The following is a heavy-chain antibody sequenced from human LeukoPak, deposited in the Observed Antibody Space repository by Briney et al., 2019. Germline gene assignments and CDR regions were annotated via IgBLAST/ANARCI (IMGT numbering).Heavy chain of an antibody. CDR2: IWYDGSNK. Sequence: GGSLRLSCAASGFTFSSYGMHWVRQAPGKGLEWVAGIWYDGSNKYYADSVKGRFTISRDNSKNTLYLQMNSLRAEDTAVYYCARDGAAVAGPYYFDYWGQGTLVTVSS. V-gene: IGHV3-33*01. J-gene: IGHJ4*02. CDR3: ARDGAAVAGPYYFDY. D-gene: IGHD6-19*01. CDR1: GFTFSSYG.